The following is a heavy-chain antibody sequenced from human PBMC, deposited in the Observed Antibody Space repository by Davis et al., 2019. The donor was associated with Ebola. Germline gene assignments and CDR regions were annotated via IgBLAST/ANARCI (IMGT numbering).Heavy chain of an antibody. V-gene: IGHV1-69*06. D-gene: IGHD6-6*01. CDR3: ARDEYSSSALYYYGMDV. Sequence: SVKVSCKASGGTFSSYAISWVRQAPGQGLEWMGGIIPIFGTANYAQKLQGRVTITADKSTSTAYMELSSLRSEDTAVYYCARDEYSSSALYYYGMDVWGQGTTVTVSS. CDR1: GGTFSSYA. J-gene: IGHJ6*02. CDR2: IIPIFGTA.